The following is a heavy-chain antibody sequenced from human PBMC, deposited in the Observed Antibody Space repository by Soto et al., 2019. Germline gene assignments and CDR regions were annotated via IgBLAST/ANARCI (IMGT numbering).Heavy chain of an antibody. CDR3: ARIGGESSYYYGMDV. D-gene: IGHD3-10*01. CDR1: GYSFTSYW. V-gene: IGHV5-51*01. Sequence: LGESLKISCKGSGYSFTSYWIGWVRQMPGKGLEWMGIIYPGDSDTRYSPSFQGQVTISADKSISTAYLQWNSLRASDTAMYYCARIGGESSYYYGMDVWGQGTTVTVSS. CDR2: IYPGDSDT. J-gene: IGHJ6*02.